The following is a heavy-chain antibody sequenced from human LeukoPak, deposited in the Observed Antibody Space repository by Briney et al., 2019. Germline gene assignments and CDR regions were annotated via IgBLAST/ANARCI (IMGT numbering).Heavy chain of an antibody. J-gene: IGHJ6*03. CDR1: GYTFTGYY. D-gene: IGHD4-17*01. CDR3: ARDGTVTTFSLYYYYYMDV. CDR2: INPNSGGT. V-gene: IGHV1-2*02. Sequence: ASVKVSCNASGYTFTGYYMHWVRQAPGQGLEWMGWINPNSGGTNYAQKFQGRVTMTRDTSISTAYMELSRLRSDDTAVYYCARDGTVTTFSLYYYYYMDVWGKGTTVTISS.